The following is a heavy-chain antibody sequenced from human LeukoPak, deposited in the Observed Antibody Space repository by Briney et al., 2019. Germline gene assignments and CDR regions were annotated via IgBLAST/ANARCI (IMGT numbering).Heavy chain of an antibody. V-gene: IGHV1-2*02. Sequence: GASVKVSCKASGYTFTGHYMHWVRQAPGQGLEWMGWINPNSGGTKYAQKFQGRVTMTRDTSINTAYMELSRLRSDDTAVYYCARHQRVATIHYYYYMDVWGKGTTVTVSS. CDR2: INPNSGGT. CDR3: ARHQRVATIHYYYYMDV. D-gene: IGHD5-12*01. J-gene: IGHJ6*03. CDR1: GYTFTGHY.